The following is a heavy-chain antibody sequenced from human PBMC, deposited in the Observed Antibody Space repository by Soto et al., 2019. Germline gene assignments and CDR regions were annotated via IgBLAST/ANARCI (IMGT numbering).Heavy chain of an antibody. J-gene: IGHJ6*03. CDR2: INNDGSVS. Sequence: EVQLVESGGGLVQPGGSLRLSCVASGFTFSNYWIYWVRQAPGEGLVWVSRINNDGSVSSYADSVKGRLTISRDNVKNTLYLQMDSLRGEDTAVYYCARGDCVGGTCYSLAGSFYYYMDVWGKGTTVTVFS. CDR3: ARGDCVGGTCYSLAGSFYYYMDV. V-gene: IGHV3-74*01. D-gene: IGHD2-15*01. CDR1: GFTFSNYW.